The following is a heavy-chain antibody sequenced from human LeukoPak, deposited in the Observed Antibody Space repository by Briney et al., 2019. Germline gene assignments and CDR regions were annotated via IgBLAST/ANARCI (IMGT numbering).Heavy chain of an antibody. V-gene: IGHV4-39*07. CDR2: IYYIGST. CDR3: ARSELLWFGGVNSGFDY. Sequence: ASETLSLTCTVAGGSISSSNDYWGWVRQPPGKGLEWIATIYYIGSTQYNPSLKSRVTISVDTSKNQFSLNINSVTAADTAVYYCARSELLWFGGVNSGFDYWGQGTLVTVSS. J-gene: IGHJ4*02. D-gene: IGHD3-10*01. CDR1: GGSISSSNDY.